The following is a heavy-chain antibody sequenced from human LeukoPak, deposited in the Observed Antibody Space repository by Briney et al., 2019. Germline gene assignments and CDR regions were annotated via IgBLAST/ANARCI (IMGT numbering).Heavy chain of an antibody. D-gene: IGHD4-23*01. J-gene: IGHJ4*02. CDR3: ATITLTPPNVIYGPYYFDY. V-gene: IGHV1-24*01. CDR2: FDLEDGET. CDR1: GYTLTELS. Sequence: ASVKVSCKVSGYTLTELSMHWVRQAPGKGLEWMGGFDLEDGETIYAQKFQGRVTMTEDTSTDTAYMELSSLRSEDTAVYYCATITLTPPNVIYGPYYFDYWGQGTLVTVSS.